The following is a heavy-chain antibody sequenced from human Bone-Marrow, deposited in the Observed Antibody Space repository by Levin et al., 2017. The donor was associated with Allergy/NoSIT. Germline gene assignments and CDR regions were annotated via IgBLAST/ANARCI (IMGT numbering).Heavy chain of an antibody. CDR1: GFTFSDHY. V-gene: IGHV3-11*01. Sequence: GGSLRLSCAASGFTFSDHYMSWIRQAPGKGLEWISYISFSGDVIHYADSVKGRFTISRDNAKNALSLQMTNLEAEDTAVYYCARDRGEKRITIFGVVQSWGQGTLVTVSS. J-gene: IGHJ4*02. D-gene: IGHD3-3*01. CDR2: ISFSGDVI. CDR3: ARDRGEKRITIFGVVQS.